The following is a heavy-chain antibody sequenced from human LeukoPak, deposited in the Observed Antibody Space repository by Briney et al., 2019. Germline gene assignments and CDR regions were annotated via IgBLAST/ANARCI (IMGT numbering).Heavy chain of an antibody. CDR3: ARGAYYDILTGYRY. D-gene: IGHD3-9*01. V-gene: IGHV3-23*01. J-gene: IGHJ4*02. CDR1: GFTFSNYA. CDR2: IYGSDDKT. Sequence: GGSLRLSCVASGFTFSNYAMSWVRQAPGKGLELVSGIYGSDDKTVYGDAVKGRFTISRDNSKNTLYLQMGSLRAEDMAVYYCARGAYYDILTGYRYWGQGTLVTVSS.